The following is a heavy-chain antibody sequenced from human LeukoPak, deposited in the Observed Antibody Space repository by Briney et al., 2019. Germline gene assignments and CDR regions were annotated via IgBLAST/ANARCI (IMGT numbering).Heavy chain of an antibody. V-gene: IGHV3-7*01. CDR2: IKQDGSEK. D-gene: IGHD6-19*01. CDR3: ARETYSSGRYYVDY. J-gene: IGHJ4*02. CDR1: GFTFSSYW. Sequence: GGSLRLSCAASGFTFSSYWMSWVRQAPGKGLEWVANIKQDGSEKYYVDSVKGRFTISRDNAKNSLYLQMNSLRAEDTAVYYCARETYSSGRYYVDYWGQGTLVTVSS.